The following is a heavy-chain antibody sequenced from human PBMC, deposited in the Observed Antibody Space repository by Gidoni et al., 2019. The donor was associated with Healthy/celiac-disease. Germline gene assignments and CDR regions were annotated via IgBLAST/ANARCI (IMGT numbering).Heavy chain of an antibody. J-gene: IGHJ4*02. CDR1: GGTFSSYA. CDR2: IIPIFGTA. V-gene: IGHV1-69*01. CDR3: ARALNYYYDSSGFHLGDY. D-gene: IGHD3-22*01. Sequence: QVQLVQSGAEVKKPGSSVKVSCKASGGTFSSYAISWVRQAPGQGLEWMGGIIPIFGTANYAQKFQGRVTITADESTSTAYMELSSLRSEDTAVYYCARALNYYYDSSGFHLGDYWGQGTLVTVSS.